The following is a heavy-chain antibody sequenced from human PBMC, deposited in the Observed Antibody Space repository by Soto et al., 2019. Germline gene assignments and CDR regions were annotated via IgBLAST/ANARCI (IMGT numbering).Heavy chain of an antibody. D-gene: IGHD2-15*01. J-gene: IGHJ4*02. Sequence: QVQLQQWGAGLLKPSETLSLTCAVYGGSFSGYYWSWIRQPPGKGLEWIGEINHSGSTNYNPSLKSRVTISVDTSKNQLSLKLSSGTAADTAVYYCARAAPRYCSGGSCYSGRDYWDQGTLVTVSS. CDR3: ARAAPRYCSGGSCYSGRDY. CDR2: INHSGST. CDR1: GGSFSGYY. V-gene: IGHV4-34*01.